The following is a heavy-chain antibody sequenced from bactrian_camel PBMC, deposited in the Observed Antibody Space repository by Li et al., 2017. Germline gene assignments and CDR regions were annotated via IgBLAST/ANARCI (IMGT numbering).Heavy chain of an antibody. V-gene: IGHV3S60*01. Sequence: QLVESGGGLVQAGGSLRLSCIVSGLTFDDYAMGWFRQAPGKEREGVSCISWSGSSTYYTDSAKGRFTVSQDTAKNTVYLQMNSLQPEDTAMYYCAADTFGRDCTQWSLYNSWSQGTQVTVS. CDR3: AADTFGRDCTQWSLYNS. D-gene: IGHD1*01. CDR2: ISWSGSST. CDR1: GLTFDDYA. J-gene: IGHJ4*01.